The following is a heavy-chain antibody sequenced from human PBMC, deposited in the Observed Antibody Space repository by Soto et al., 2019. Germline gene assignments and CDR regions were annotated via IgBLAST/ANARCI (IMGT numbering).Heavy chain of an antibody. CDR3: ARRSPTGYYYGSGSYGPRSGFDP. J-gene: IGHJ5*02. CDR1: GGSFSGYY. CDR2: INHSGST. D-gene: IGHD3-10*01. V-gene: IGHV4-34*01. Sequence: QVQLQQWGAGLLKPSETLSLTCAVYGGSFSGYYWCWIRQPPGKGLEWIGEINHSGSTNYNPSLKSRVTISVDTSKNQFSLELSSVTDADTAVYYCARRSPTGYYYGSGSYGPRSGFDPWGQGTLVTVSS.